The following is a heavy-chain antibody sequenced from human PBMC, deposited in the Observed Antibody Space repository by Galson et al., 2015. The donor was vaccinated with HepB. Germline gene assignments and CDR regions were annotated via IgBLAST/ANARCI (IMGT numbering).Heavy chain of an antibody. CDR2: MNPNSGGT. Sequence: QSGAEVKKPGESLKISCKASGYTFTAYYMHWVRQAPGQGFQWMGWMNPNSGGTNYAQKFQGRVTMTRDTSISTAYMELNSLRSDDTAVYYCARSSAEYGEFDFWGQGTLVTVSS. CDR3: ARSSAEYGEFDF. V-gene: IGHV1-2*02. D-gene: IGHD4/OR15-4a*01. CDR1: GYTFTAYY. J-gene: IGHJ4*02.